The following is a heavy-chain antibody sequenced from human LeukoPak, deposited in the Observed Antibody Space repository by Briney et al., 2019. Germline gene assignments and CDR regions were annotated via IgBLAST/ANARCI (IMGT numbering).Heavy chain of an antibody. CDR1: GGSISSYY. V-gene: IGHV4-59*01. J-gene: IGHJ4*02. CDR3: ARGSDFWSGYYNDY. Sequence: SETLSLTCTVSGGSISSYYWSWIRQPPGKGLEWIGYIYYSGSTNYNPSLKSRVTISVDTSKNQFSLKLSSVTAADTAVYYCARGSDFWSGYYNDYWGQGTLVTVSS. CDR2: IYYSGST. D-gene: IGHD3-3*01.